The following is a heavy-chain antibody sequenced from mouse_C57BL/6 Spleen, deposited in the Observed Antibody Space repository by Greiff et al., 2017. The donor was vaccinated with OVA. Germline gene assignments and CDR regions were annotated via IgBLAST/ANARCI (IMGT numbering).Heavy chain of an antibody. V-gene: IGHV1-69*01. CDR2: IDPSDSYT. CDR1: GYTFTSYW. Sequence: VQLQQPGAELVMPGASVKLSCKASGYTFTSYWMHWVKQRPGQGLEWIGEIDPSDSYTNSNQKFKGKSTLTVDKSSSTAYMQLSSLTSEDSAVYYCARSGYDDEYFDYWGQGTTLTVSS. J-gene: IGHJ2*01. CDR3: ARSGYDDEYFDY. D-gene: IGHD2-10*02.